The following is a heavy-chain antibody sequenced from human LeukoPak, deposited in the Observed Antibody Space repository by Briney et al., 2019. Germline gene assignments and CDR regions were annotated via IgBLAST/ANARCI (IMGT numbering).Heavy chain of an antibody. D-gene: IGHD2-15*01. J-gene: IGHJ4*02. Sequence: PSETLSLTCTVSGGSISTSDYNWGCIRQPPGKGLEWIGSINYSGNTYYNPSLKSRVTISVDTSKNQFSLKLSSVTAADTAVYYCARTRMVGAADYWGQGTLVTVSS. CDR3: ARTRMVGAADY. CDR2: INYSGNT. V-gene: IGHV4-39*01. CDR1: GGSISTSDYN.